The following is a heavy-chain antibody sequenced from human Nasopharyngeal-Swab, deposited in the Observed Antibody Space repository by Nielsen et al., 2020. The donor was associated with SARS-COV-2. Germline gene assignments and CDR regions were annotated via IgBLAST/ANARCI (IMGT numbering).Heavy chain of an antibody. CDR1: RSSFTNYW. Sequence: GESLMTSCPGSRSSFTNYWIVWVRQMPGKGLEWMGTIDPRDSFITYSPSFQGHVTISTHKSINTAYLQWSSLKASDTAMYYCARLISGSGPFDPWGQGTLVTVSS. V-gene: IGHV5-10-1*01. CDR3: ARLISGSGPFDP. D-gene: IGHD3-10*01. J-gene: IGHJ5*02. CDR2: IDPRDSFI.